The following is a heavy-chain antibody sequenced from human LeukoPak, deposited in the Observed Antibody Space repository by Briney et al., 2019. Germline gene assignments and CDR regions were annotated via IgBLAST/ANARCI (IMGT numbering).Heavy chain of an antibody. J-gene: IGHJ4*02. CDR2: INHSGST. CDR3: ARHGSMVRGVYDY. CDR1: GGSFSGYY. V-gene: IGHV4-34*01. D-gene: IGHD3-10*01. Sequence: PSETLSLTCAVYGGSFSGYYWSWIRQPPGKGLEWIGEINHSGSTNYSPSLKSRVTISVDTSKNQFSLKLSSVTAADTAVYYCARHGSMVRGVYDYWGQGTLVTVSS.